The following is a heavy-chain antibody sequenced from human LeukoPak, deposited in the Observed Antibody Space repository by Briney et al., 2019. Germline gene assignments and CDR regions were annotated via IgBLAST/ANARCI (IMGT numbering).Heavy chain of an antibody. D-gene: IGHD5-24*01. CDR2: INHDGSDI. V-gene: IGHV3-74*01. J-gene: IGHJ4*02. CDR3: GRDSNFKMDY. Sequence: GGSLRLSCAASGFTVSSYVMHWVRQAPGEGLVWVSRINHDGSDITYADSVKGRSTISRDNANNTLYLQVNSLRADDTAVYYCGRDSNFKMDYWGQGTLVTVSS. CDR1: GFTVSSYV.